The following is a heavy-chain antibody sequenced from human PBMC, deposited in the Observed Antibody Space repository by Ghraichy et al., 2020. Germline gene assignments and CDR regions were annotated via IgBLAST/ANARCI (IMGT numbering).Heavy chain of an antibody. J-gene: IGHJ6*03. CDR2: ISYDGSNK. CDR3: AKASRLPNYYYYYMDV. Sequence: GGSLRLSCAASGFTFSSYGMHWVRQAPGKGLEWVAVISYDGSNKYYADSVKGRFTISRDNSKNTLYLQMNSLRAEDTAVYYCAKASRLPNYYYYYMDVWGKGTTVTVSS. V-gene: IGHV3-30*18. CDR1: GFTFSSYG. D-gene: IGHD6-25*01.